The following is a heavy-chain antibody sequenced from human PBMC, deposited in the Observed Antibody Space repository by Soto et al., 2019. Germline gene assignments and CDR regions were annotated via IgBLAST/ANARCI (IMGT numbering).Heavy chain of an antibody. CDR1: GFTFSSYW. CDR2: INNDGSNT. D-gene: IGHD6-13*01. V-gene: IGHV3-74*01. J-gene: IGHJ5*02. CDR3: ARDRFSNTWHNWFDP. Sequence: GGSLRLSCAASGFTFSSYWMHWGRQAPGKGLVWVSRINNDGSNTGYADSVKGRFTISRDNAKNTLYLQMNSLGAEDTAVYYCARDRFSNTWHNWFDPWGQGTLVTVSS.